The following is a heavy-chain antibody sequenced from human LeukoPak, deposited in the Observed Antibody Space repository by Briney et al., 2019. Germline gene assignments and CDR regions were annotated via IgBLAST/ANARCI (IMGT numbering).Heavy chain of an antibody. V-gene: IGHV3-23*01. CDR1: GFTFSSYA. J-gene: IGHJ3*01. CDR3: AKDRGSGSYRTGFGP. Sequence: GGSLRLSCAASGFTFSSYAMSWVRQAPGKGLEWVSTITYSGGSTFYADSVKGRFTTSRDNSKNTLYLQMNTLRSEDTAVYYCAKDRGSGSYRTGFGPWGQGTMVTVSS. D-gene: IGHD1-26*01. CDR2: ITYSGGST.